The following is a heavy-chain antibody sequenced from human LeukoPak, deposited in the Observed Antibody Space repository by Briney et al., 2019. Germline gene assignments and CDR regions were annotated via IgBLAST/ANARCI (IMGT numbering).Heavy chain of an antibody. Sequence: PSETLSLTCTVSGASMSSFYWRWFRQTGVKGLEWIGHISNTGINNYNTSLKSRLIISVETSKRQFSLILTSVTAADTAVYYCARAGKYSSGWKNFDYWGQGTLVTVSS. CDR2: ISNTGIN. CDR3: ARAGKYSSGWKNFDY. CDR1: GASMSSFY. V-gene: IGHV4-4*07. D-gene: IGHD6-19*01. J-gene: IGHJ4*02.